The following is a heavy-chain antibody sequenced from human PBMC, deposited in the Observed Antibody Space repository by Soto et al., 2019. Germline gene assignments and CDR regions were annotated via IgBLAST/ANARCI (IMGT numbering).Heavy chain of an antibody. J-gene: IGHJ6*02. V-gene: IGHV5-51*01. D-gene: IGHD2-15*01. CDR2: IYPGDSDT. Sequence: GESLKISCKGSGYSVTSYLIGWVRQMPGKGLEWMGIIYPGDSDTRYSPSFQGQVTISADKSISTAYLQWSSLKASDTAMYYCARQDSSYYYGMDVWGQGTTVTVSS. CDR3: ARQDSSYYYGMDV. CDR1: GYSVTSYL.